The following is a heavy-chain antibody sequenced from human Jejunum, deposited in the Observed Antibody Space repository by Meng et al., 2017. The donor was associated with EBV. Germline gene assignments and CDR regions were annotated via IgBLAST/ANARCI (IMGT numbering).Heavy chain of an antibody. CDR2: ISAYNGNT. CDR1: GYTFTNYG. Sequence: QVQLVQSGAEVKEPGXSVKVSCKASGYTFTNYGVSWVRQAPGQGLEWMGWISAYNGNTDYAQKLQGRVTMTTDTPTSTAYMELRSLRSDDTAVYYCTILSHCDGGICYSYDYWGQGTLVTVSS. CDR3: TILSHCDGGICYSYDY. V-gene: IGHV1-18*01. J-gene: IGHJ4*02. D-gene: IGHD2-15*01.